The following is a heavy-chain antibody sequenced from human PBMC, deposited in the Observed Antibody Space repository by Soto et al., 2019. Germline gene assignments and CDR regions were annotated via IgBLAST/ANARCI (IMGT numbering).Heavy chain of an antibody. CDR1: GGSISSTSYY. V-gene: IGHV4-39*01. CDR3: ATLWGRNRRLDY. J-gene: IGHJ4*02. Sequence: QLQLQESGPGLVKPSETLSLTCTVSGGSISSTSYYWGWIRQPPGKGLEWSGRVYYTGSTTYNPSLKSRVTMSVDTSKNQFSLRLISVTAADTAVYYCATLWGRNRRLDYWGQGALVTVSS. D-gene: IGHD3-16*02. CDR2: VYYTGST.